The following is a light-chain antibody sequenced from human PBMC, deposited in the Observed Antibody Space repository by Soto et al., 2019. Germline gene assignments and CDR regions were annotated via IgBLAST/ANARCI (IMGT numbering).Light chain of an antibody. CDR2: LNSDGSH. V-gene: IGLV4-69*01. Sequence: QLVLTQSPSASASLGASVKLTCTLSSGHSNYAIAWHQQQSEKGPRYLMKLNSDGSHSKGDGIPDRFSGSSSGAERYLTIPSLQSEDEADYYCQTWGSGIGVFGGGTKLTVL. CDR1: SGHSNYA. CDR3: QTWGSGIGV. J-gene: IGLJ2*01.